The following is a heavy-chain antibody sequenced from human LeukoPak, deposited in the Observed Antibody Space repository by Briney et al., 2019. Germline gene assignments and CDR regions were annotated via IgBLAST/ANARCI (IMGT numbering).Heavy chain of an antibody. CDR1: GFTFSDYY. V-gene: IGHV3-11*04. D-gene: IGHD3-9*01. J-gene: IGHJ6*03. CDR2: ISSSGSTI. Sequence: PGGSLRLSCAASGFTFSDYYMSWIRQAPGKGLEWVSYISSSGSTIYYADSVKGRFTISRDNAKNSLYLQMNSLRAEDTAVYYCARADYDILTGYSYYYYMDVWGKGTTVTVSS. CDR3: ARADYDILTGYSYYYYMDV.